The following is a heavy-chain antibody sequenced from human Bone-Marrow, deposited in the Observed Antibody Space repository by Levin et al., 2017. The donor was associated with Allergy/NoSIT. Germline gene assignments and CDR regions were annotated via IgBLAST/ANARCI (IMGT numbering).Heavy chain of an antibody. V-gene: IGHV3-74*01. CDR1: GFTFSSYW. D-gene: IGHD3-10*01. J-gene: IGHJ4*02. Sequence: GGSLRLSCAASGFTFSSYWMHWVRQAPGKGLVWVSRINSDDSTTCYADSVKGRFTISRDNAKNTLYLQMNSLRAEDTAVYYCARGERASGSYYNYWGQGTLVTVSS. CDR2: INSDDSTT. CDR3: ARGERASGSYYNY.